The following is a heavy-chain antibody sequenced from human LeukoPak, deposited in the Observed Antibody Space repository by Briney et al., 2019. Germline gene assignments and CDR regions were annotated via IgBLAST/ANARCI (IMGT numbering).Heavy chain of an antibody. CDR3: ARGRTYYYDSSGSDAFDI. V-gene: IGHV4-34*01. CDR1: GGSISSYY. D-gene: IGHD3-22*01. J-gene: IGHJ3*02. CDR2: INHSGST. Sequence: SETLSLTCTVSGGSISSYYWSWIRQPPGKGLEWIGEINHSGSTNYNPSLKSRVTISVDTSKNQFSLKLSSVTAADTAVYYCARGRTYYYDSSGSDAFDIWGQGTMVTVSS.